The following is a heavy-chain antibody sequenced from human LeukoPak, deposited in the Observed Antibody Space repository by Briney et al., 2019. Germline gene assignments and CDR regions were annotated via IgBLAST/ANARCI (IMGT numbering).Heavy chain of an antibody. J-gene: IGHJ4*02. CDR3: AKAWHSYCGGDCSSPHYFDY. D-gene: IGHD2-21*02. CDR2: ISGSGGTT. CDR1: GFIFSRYG. V-gene: IGHV3-23*01. Sequence: GGTLRLSCAASGFIFSRYGMSWVRQAPGKGLEWVSAISGSGGTTYYADSVKGRFTISRDNSKNTLYLQMNSLRAEDTAVYYCAKAWHSYCGGDCSSPHYFDYWGQGTLVTVSS.